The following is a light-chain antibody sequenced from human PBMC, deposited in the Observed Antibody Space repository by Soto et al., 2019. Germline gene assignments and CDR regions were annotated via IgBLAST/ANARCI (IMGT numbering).Light chain of an antibody. Sequence: EIQITKSPSTLSASIGDRVTITCRSSEDINDWLAWYQQKPGNAPKFLIYDASTLQSGVPSRFSGSGSGTEFTLTTSSLQPDDSATYYCHHYKSRRTLGQGTKVYIK. CDR2: DAS. CDR1: EDINDW. CDR3: HHYKSRRT. J-gene: IGKJ1*01. V-gene: IGKV1-5*01.